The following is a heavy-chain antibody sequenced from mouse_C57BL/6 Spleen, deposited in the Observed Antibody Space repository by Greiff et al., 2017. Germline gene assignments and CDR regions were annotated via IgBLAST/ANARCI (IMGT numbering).Heavy chain of an antibody. CDR2: ISSGGSYT. D-gene: IGHD2-5*01. Sequence: EVQVVESGGDLVKPGGSLKLSCAASGFTFSSYGMTWVRQTPDKRLEWVATISSGGSYTYYPDSVKGRFTISRDNAKNTLYLQMSSLKSEDTAMYYCARRGYSNYFDYWGQGTTLTVSS. J-gene: IGHJ2*01. CDR3: ARRGYSNYFDY. CDR1: GFTFSSYG. V-gene: IGHV5-6*01.